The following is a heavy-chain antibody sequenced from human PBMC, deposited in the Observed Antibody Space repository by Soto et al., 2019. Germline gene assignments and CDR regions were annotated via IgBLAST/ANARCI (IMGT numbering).Heavy chain of an antibody. J-gene: IGHJ6*02. D-gene: IGHD3-10*01. Sequence: GESLKISCKGSGYSFTSYWISWVRQMPGKGLEWMGRIDPSDSYTNYSPSFQGHVTISADKSISTAYLQWSSLKASDTAMYYCARGNRITPYYYYYGMDVWGQGTTVTVS. CDR2: IDPSDSYT. CDR3: ARGNRITPYYYYYGMDV. CDR1: GYSFTSYW. V-gene: IGHV5-10-1*01.